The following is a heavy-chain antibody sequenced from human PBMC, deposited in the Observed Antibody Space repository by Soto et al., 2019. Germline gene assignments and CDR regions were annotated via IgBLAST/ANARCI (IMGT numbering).Heavy chain of an antibody. J-gene: IGHJ4*02. CDR1: GFSLSTSGVG. CDR3: AHNSPDILAADY. V-gene: IGHV2-5*02. CDR2: IYWDDDK. Sequence: QITLKESGPPLVKPTQTLTLTCTFSGFSLSTSGVGVGWIRQPPGKALEWLALIYWDDDKRYSPSLKSRLTIXKXXSKNQVVLTMTNMDPVDTATYSCAHNSPDILAADYWGQGTLVTVSS. D-gene: IGHD5-12*01.